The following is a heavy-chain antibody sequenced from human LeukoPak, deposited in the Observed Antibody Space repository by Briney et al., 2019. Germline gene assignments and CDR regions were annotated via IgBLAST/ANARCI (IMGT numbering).Heavy chain of an antibody. J-gene: IGHJ4*02. D-gene: IGHD6-19*01. CDR2: ISSSSSYI. V-gene: IGHV3-21*01. Sequence: AGGSLRLSCAASGFTFSSYIMNWVRQAPGKGLEWVSSISSSSSYIYYADSVKGRFTISRDNAKNSLYLQMNSLRAEDTAVYYCAREGKGAVAGTVDYWGQGTLVTVSS. CDR3: AREGKGAVAGTVDY. CDR1: GFTFSSYI.